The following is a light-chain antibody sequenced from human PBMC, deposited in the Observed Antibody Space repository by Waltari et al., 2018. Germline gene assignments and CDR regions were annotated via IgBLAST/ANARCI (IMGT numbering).Light chain of an antibody. Sequence: EIVLTQSPATLSLSPGEGAPLSCRASQSVSTYLAWYQQKPGQAPRLLIYDASNRATGIPARFSGSGSGTDFTLTISSLEPEDFAVYYCQHRASWPLTFGGGTKVEIK. CDR2: DAS. J-gene: IGKJ4*01. CDR1: QSVSTY. CDR3: QHRASWPLT. V-gene: IGKV3-11*01.